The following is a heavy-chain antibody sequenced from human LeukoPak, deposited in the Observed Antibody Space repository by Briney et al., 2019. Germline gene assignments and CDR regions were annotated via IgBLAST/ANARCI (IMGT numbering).Heavy chain of an antibody. Sequence: EASVKVSCKASGYTFTSYDINWVRQATGQGLEWMGWMNPNSGNTGYAQKFQGRVTITRNTSISTAYMELSSLRSEDTAVYYCARAAIAAFGTDNWFDPWGQGTLVTVSS. CDR3: ARAAIAAFGTDNWFDP. V-gene: IGHV1-8*01. D-gene: IGHD6-6*01. CDR1: GYTFTSYD. CDR2: MNPNSGNT. J-gene: IGHJ5*02.